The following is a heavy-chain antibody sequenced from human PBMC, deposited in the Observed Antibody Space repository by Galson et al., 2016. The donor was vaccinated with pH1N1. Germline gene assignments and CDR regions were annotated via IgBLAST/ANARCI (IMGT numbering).Heavy chain of an antibody. CDR2: ISAGGDYT. V-gene: IGHV3-11*03. CDR3: AGSPRRYHFDS. Sequence: SLRLSCAASEFTFSDYFMGWVRQAPGKGLEYISYISAGGDYTNYAYSVKGRFTVSRDNDKKSMYLQINSLRVEDTAIYYCAGSPRRYHFDSWGQGILVAVSS. CDR1: EFTFSDYF. J-gene: IGHJ4*02. D-gene: IGHD1-14*01.